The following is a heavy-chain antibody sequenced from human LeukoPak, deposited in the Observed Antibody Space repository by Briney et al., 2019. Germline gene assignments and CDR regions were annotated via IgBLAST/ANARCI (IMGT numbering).Heavy chain of an antibody. V-gene: IGHV4-59*02. J-gene: IGHJ5*02. CDR3: GRNLGSGSDL. Sequence: SSETLSLTCSVSGASVSSDYWNWIRQSPGRGLEWIGYTHYRGNINYNPSLKSRLTMSVDASSNQVSLKLSSVTAADAAVYYCGRNLGSGSDLWGQGTLVTVSS. CDR2: THYRGNI. CDR1: GASVSSDY. D-gene: IGHD3-10*01.